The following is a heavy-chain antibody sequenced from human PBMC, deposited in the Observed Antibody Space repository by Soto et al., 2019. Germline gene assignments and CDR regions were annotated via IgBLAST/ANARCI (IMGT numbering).Heavy chain of an antibody. CDR2: MNPNTGNS. Sequence: ASVKVSCKASGYTFTSYDTYWVRQATGQGLEWMGWMNPNTGNSGYAQKFQGRVTMTSDTSISTAHMELSSLRSEDTAVYYCARRAETNGWNGFGADKYYFDFWGQGTLVTVSS. D-gene: IGHD1-1*01. V-gene: IGHV1-8*01. CDR1: GYTFTSYD. CDR3: ARRAETNGWNGFGADKYYFDF. J-gene: IGHJ4*02.